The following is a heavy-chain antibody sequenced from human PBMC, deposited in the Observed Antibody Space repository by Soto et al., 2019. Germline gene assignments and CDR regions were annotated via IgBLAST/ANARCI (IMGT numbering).Heavy chain of an antibody. CDR2: IYSGGST. CDR1: GFTVSSNY. Sequence: EVQLVESGGGLVQPGGSLRLSCAASGFTVSSNYMSWVRRAPGKGLEWVSVIYSGGSTYYADSVKGRFTISRDNSKNTLYLQMNSLRAGDTAVYYCARGSSGYAGWYYFDYWGQGTLVTVSS. CDR3: ARGSSGYAGWYYFDY. V-gene: IGHV3-66*01. D-gene: IGHD5-12*01. J-gene: IGHJ4*02.